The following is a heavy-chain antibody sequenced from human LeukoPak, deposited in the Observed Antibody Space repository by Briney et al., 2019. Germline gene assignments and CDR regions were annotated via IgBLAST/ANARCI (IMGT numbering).Heavy chain of an antibody. D-gene: IGHD5-12*01. J-gene: IGHJ4*02. CDR3: AHGVGYGRY. CDR2: IYWDDDK. Sequence: SGPTLVNHTQTLTMTCTFSGFSLSTSGVGVNWIRQTPGKALQWLALIYWDDDKRYSPSLKSRLTITKDTSKNQVVLTMTNMDPVDTATYYCAHGVGYGRYWGQGTLVTVSS. V-gene: IGHV2-5*02. CDR1: GFSLSTSGVG.